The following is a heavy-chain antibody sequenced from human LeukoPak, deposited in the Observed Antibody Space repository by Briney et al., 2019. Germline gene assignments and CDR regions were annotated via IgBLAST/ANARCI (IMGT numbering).Heavy chain of an antibody. V-gene: IGHV3-23*01. CDR3: AKTGGPPTGIIGGATPGIDY. Sequence: QSGGSLRLSCAASGFTFSNYAMSWVRQAPGKGLEWVSGIGGSGGDTYYADSVKGRFTISRDNSKNTLYLQMNSLRAEDTAVYYCAKTGGPPTGIIGGATPGIDYWGQGTLVTVSS. D-gene: IGHD1-26*01. CDR1: GFTFSNYA. J-gene: IGHJ4*02. CDR2: IGGSGGDT.